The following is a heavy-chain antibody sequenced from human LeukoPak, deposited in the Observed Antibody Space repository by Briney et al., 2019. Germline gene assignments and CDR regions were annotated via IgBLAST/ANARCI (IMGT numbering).Heavy chain of an antibody. J-gene: IGHJ4*02. D-gene: IGHD5-24*01. V-gene: IGHV4-4*07. CDR3: ATGDGYNSFDY. CDR1: GGSFSSYY. CDR2: IYTSGST. Sequence: SATLSLTCTVSGGSFSSYYWSWIRQPAGKGLEWIGRIYTSGSTNYNSSLKSRVTMSVDTSKNQVSLKLSSVTAADTAVYYCATGDGYNSFDYWGQGTLVTVSS.